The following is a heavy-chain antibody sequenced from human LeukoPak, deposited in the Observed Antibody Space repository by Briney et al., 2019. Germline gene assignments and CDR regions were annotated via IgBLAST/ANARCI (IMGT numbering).Heavy chain of an antibody. CDR3: AKMWYYGDFWAFDY. V-gene: IGHV3-30*02. Sequence: PGGSLRLTCAASGFTFSSYGMHWVRQAPGKGLEWVAFIRYDGSNKYYADSVKGRFTISRDNSKNTLYLQMNSLRAEDTAVYYCAKMWYYGDFWAFDYWGQGTLVTVSS. D-gene: IGHD4-17*01. CDR2: IRYDGSNK. J-gene: IGHJ4*02. CDR1: GFTFSSYG.